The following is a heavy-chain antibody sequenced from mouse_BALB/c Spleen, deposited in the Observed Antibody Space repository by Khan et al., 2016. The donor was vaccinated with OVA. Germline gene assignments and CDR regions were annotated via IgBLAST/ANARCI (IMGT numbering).Heavy chain of an antibody. V-gene: IGHV3-2*02. D-gene: IGHD2-1*01. Sequence: QFEESGPGLVKPSQSLSLTCTVTGYSITSDYTWNWIRQFPGNKLEWMGYISYSGSPSYNPSLKSRISITRDTSKNQFFLQLNSVISDDTATYYCTSYGNYHYYAMDYWGPGTSVTVSS. CDR1: GYSITSDYT. CDR2: ISYSGSP. J-gene: IGHJ4*01. CDR3: TSYGNYHYYAMDY.